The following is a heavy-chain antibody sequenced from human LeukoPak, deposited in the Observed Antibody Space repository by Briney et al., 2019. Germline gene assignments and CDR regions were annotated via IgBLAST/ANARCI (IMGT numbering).Heavy chain of an antibody. CDR2: INSDGSTT. D-gene: IGHD7-27*01. CDR3: ARDKKTGEASEIDY. V-gene: IGHV3-74*01. J-gene: IGHJ4*02. Sequence: GGSLRLSCAASGFTSSSYWMHWVRQAPGKGLVWVSRINSDGSTTNYADSVKGRLTISRDNAKNTLNLQMNSLRAEDTAVYYCARDKKTGEASEIDYWGQGTLVTVSS. CDR1: GFTSSSYW.